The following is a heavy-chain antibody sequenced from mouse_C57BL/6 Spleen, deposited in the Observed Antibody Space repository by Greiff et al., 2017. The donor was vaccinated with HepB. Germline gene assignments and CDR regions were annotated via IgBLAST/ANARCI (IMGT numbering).Heavy chain of an antibody. J-gene: IGHJ2*01. V-gene: IGHV1-64*01. D-gene: IGHD2-1*01. CDR1: GYTFTSYW. Sequence: QVLLKESGAELVKPGASVKLSCKASGYTFTSYWMHWVKQRPGQGLEWIGMIHPNSGSTNYNEKFKSKATLTVDKSSSTAYMQLSSLTSEDSAVYYCARRDGNYPGYWGQGTTLTVSS. CDR2: IHPNSGST. CDR3: ARRDGNYPGY.